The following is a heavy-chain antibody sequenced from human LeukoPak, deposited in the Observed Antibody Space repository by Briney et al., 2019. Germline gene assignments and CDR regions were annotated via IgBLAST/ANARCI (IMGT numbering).Heavy chain of an antibody. D-gene: IGHD2-15*01. CDR3: ARPYCSGGSCVSVFDY. CDR1: GFTFSSYS. V-gene: IGHV3-21*01. CDR2: ISSSSSYI. J-gene: IGHJ4*02. Sequence: GGSLRPSCAASGFTFSSYSMNWVRQAPGKGLEWVSSISSSSSYIYYADSVKGRFTISRDNAKNSLYLQMNSLRAEDTAVYYCARPYCSGGSCVSVFDYWGQGTLVTVSS.